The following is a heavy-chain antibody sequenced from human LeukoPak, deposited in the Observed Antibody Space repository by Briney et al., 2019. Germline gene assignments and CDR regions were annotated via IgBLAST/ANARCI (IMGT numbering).Heavy chain of an antibody. J-gene: IGHJ4*02. CDR1: GFTFSNAC. D-gene: IGHD3-22*01. CDR2: IKSKTDGGTT. V-gene: IGHV3-15*01. Sequence: GGSLRLSCAASGFTFSNACMGWVRQAPGEGLEWVGRIKSKTDGGTTDYAAPVKGRFTISRDDSKNTLYLQMNSLKTEDTAVYYCTTGHDSSGPGYWGQGTLVTVSS. CDR3: TTGHDSSGPGY.